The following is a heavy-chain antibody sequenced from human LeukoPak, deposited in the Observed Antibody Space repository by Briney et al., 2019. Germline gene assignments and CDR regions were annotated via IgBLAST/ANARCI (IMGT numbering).Heavy chain of an antibody. CDR1: GFTFSSYG. CDR3: ARDVHSSGYSSSFDY. V-gene: IGHV3-48*04. CDR2: ISSSGSTI. J-gene: IGHJ4*02. D-gene: IGHD3-22*01. Sequence: GGSLRLSCAASGFTFSSYGMYWVRQAPGKGLEWVSYISSSGSTIYYADSVKGRFTISRDNAKNSLYLQMNSLRAEDTAVYYCARDVHSSGYSSSFDYWGQGTLVTVSS.